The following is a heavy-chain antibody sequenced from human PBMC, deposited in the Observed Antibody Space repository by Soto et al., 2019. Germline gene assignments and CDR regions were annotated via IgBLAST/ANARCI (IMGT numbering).Heavy chain of an antibody. J-gene: IGHJ5*02. Sequence: QVQLVQSGAEVKKPGASVKVSCKASGYTFTSYGISWVRQAPGQGLEWMGWISAYNGNTNYAQKLQGRVTMTTDTSTSTAYMELRGLRSDDTAVNYCARDRVGATPEYNWFDPWGQGTLVTVSS. CDR2: ISAYNGNT. CDR1: GYTFTSYG. V-gene: IGHV1-18*04. CDR3: ARDRVGATPEYNWFDP. D-gene: IGHD1-26*01.